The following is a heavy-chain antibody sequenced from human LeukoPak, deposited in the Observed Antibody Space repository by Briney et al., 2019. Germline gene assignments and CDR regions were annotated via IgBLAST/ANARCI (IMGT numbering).Heavy chain of an antibody. CDR1: GYTFTVYY. Sequence: ASVKVSCKASGYTFTVYYMHWVRQAPGQGLEWMGWINPNSGGTNYAQKFQGRVTMTRDTSISTAYMELSRLRSDDTAVYYCARDPGDYDILTGYYRGMSYYFDYWGQGTLVTVSS. CDR2: INPNSGGT. D-gene: IGHD3-9*01. V-gene: IGHV1-2*02. CDR3: ARDPGDYDILTGYYRGMSYYFDY. J-gene: IGHJ4*02.